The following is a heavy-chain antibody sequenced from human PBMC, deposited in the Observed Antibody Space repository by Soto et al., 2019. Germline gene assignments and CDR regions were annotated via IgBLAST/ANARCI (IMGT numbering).Heavy chain of an antibody. CDR3: ARENYFVDYYYGMDV. J-gene: IGHJ6*02. CDR1: GFTFSSYW. V-gene: IGHV3-7*01. D-gene: IGHD1-7*01. Sequence: GGSLRLSCAASGFTFSSYWMSWVRQAPGKGLEWVANIKQDGSEKYYVDSVKGRFTISRDNAKNSLYLQMNSLRAEDTAVYYCARENYFVDYYYGMDVWGQGTTVTVSS. CDR2: IKQDGSEK.